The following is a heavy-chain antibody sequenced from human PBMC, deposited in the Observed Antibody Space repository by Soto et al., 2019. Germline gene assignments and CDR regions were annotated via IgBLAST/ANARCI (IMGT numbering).Heavy chain of an antibody. D-gene: IGHD4-4*01. V-gene: IGHV5-51*01. CDR2: IYPGDSEI. Sequence: GESLKISCQASVYSFTTYWIACVRQTPVRGLEWMGMIYPGDSEIKHSPSFDGQVTFSVDKSTSTAYLQWIGLKTSDTGMYFCARSPAVNSLAPFDFWGQGSLVTVSS. CDR3: ARSPAVNSLAPFDF. CDR1: VYSFTTYW. J-gene: IGHJ4*02.